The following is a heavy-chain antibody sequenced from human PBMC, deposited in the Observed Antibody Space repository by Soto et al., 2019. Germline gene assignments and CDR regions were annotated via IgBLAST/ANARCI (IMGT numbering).Heavy chain of an antibody. V-gene: IGHV4-30-4*01. J-gene: IGHJ4*02. CDR3: AREPYLPKARNDF. CDR1: GGSISSGDYF. CDR2: IFHSGTT. Sequence: QVHLQESGPGLVKPSQTLSLTCSVSGGSISSGDYFWTWIRQSPGKGLEWMGYIFHSGTTYYNPSLKGWLIISIEKSKNQFSLRLTSVTAADSAVYFCAREPYLPKARNDFWGQGTLVTVSS.